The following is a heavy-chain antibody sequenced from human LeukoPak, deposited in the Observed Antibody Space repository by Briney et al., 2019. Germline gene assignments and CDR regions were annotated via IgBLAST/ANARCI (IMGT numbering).Heavy chain of an antibody. D-gene: IGHD3-22*01. CDR1: GFTFSSYA. V-gene: IGHV3-30*04. CDR2: ISYDGSNK. Sequence: GGSLRLSCAASGFTFSSYAMHWVRQAPGKGLEWVAVISYDGSNKYYADSVKGRFTISRDNSKNTLYLQMNSLRAEDTAVYYCARGVITMIVGGYYYYMDVWGKGTTVTVSS. CDR3: ARGVITMIVGGYYYYMDV. J-gene: IGHJ6*03.